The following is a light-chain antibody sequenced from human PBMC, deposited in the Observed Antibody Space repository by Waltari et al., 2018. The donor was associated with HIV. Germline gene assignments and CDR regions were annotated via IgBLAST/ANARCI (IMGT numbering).Light chain of an antibody. CDR2: RVS. J-gene: IGKJ2*01. Sequence: DIVMTQSPLSLPVTPGEPASISCRSSQSLLHTNGYNYLDWYLQKPGPSPQLLIYRVSNRASGVPDRFSGSGSGTDFTLKISRVEAEDVGLYYCMQGLQTLYTFGQGTKLEIK. CDR1: QSLLHTNGYNY. CDR3: MQGLQTLYT. V-gene: IGKV2-28*01.